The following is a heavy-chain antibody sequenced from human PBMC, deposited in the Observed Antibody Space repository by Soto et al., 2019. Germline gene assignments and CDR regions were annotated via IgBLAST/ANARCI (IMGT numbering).Heavy chain of an antibody. CDR2: IYTSGST. J-gene: IGHJ5*02. CDR1: GGSISSYY. D-gene: IGHD2-2*01. V-gene: IGHV4-4*07. CDR3: ARDGARYCSSTSCFDNWFDP. Sequence: SETLSLTCTVSGGSISSYYWSWTRQPAGKGLEWIGRIYTSGSTNYNPSLKSRVTMSVDTSKNQFSLKLSSVTAADTAVYYCARDGARYCSSTSCFDNWFDPWGQGTLVTVSS.